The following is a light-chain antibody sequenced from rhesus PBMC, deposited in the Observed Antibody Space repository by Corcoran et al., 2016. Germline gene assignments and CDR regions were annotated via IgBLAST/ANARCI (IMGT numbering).Light chain of an antibody. CDR1: QSLLYSSDNNNY. CDR2: WAS. V-gene: IGKV4-1*01. CDR3: QQYYSSYT. Sequence: IVMTQSPASLAVSLGERVIINCKSSQSLLYSSDNNNYLAWYQQKPGQAPRLLFYWASTRASGVPNRFRGSGSGTDFTPTISGLQAEDAAVYYCQQYYSSYTFGPGTKLDIK. J-gene: IGKJ3*01.